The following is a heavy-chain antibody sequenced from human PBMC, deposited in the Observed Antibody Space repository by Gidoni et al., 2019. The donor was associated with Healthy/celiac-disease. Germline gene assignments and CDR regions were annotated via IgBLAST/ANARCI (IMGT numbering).Heavy chain of an antibody. D-gene: IGHD6-19*01. V-gene: IGHV3-11*06. CDR1: GFPFSDYY. CDR2: ISSSSSYT. CDR3: ARDGIAVAGNLGY. J-gene: IGHJ4*02. Sequence: QVQLVESGGGLVKPGGSLRLSRAAPGFPFSDYYMSWIRQAPGKGLEWVSYISSSSSYTNYADSVKGRFTISRDNAKNSLYLQMNSLRAEDTAVYYCARDGIAVAGNLGYWGQGTLVTVSS.